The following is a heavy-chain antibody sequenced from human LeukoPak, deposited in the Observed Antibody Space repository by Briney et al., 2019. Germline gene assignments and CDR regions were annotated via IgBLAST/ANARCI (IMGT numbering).Heavy chain of an antibody. CDR3: TKDDPTDYGDKNVAGY. Sequence: PGGSLRLSCAASGFSFSSYAMSWVRQAPGKGLEWVSAISGSGGSTYYADSVKGRFTISRDNSKNTLYLQMNRLRAEDKAVYYCTKDDPTDYGDKNVAGYWGQGTLVTVSS. CDR1: GFSFSSYA. D-gene: IGHD4/OR15-4a*01. CDR2: ISGSGGST. J-gene: IGHJ4*02. V-gene: IGHV3-23*01.